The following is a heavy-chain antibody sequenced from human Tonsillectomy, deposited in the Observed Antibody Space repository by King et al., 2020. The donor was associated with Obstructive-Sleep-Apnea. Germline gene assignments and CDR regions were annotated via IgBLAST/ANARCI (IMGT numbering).Heavy chain of an antibody. CDR3: ARDGRVEWDLLGVDH. D-gene: IGHD1-26*01. CDR2: ISAYNDNT. CDR1: GYTFTSYG. J-gene: IGHJ4*02. V-gene: IGHV1-18*01. Sequence: VQLVQSGAEVKKPGASMKISCKASGYTFTSYGFSWVRQAPGQGLEWMGWISAYNDNTNYAQKLQGRVTMTTDTSTSTAYMELRRLRSDDTAVYYCARDGRVEWDLLGVDHWGQGTLVTVSS.